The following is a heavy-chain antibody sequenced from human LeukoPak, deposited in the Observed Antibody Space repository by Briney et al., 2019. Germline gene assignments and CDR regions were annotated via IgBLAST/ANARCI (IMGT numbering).Heavy chain of an antibody. CDR1: GYTFTSYY. J-gene: IGHJ6*02. Sequence: ASVKVSRKASGYTFTSYYMHWVRQAPGQGLEWMGIINPSGGSTSYAQKFQGRVTMTRDTSTSTVYMELSSLRSEDTAVYYCAAQGIGTTFDMDVWGQGTTVTVSS. D-gene: IGHD1-7*01. CDR3: AAQGIGTTFDMDV. CDR2: INPSGGST. V-gene: IGHV1-46*01.